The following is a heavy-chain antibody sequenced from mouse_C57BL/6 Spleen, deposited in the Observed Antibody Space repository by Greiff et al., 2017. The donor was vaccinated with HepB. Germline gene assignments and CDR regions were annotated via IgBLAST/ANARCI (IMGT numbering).Heavy chain of an antibody. CDR3: ARLLRDAMDY. CDR2: IYPGDGDT. D-gene: IGHD1-1*01. J-gene: IGHJ4*01. Sequence: VQLQQSGPELVKPGASVKISCKASGYAFSSSWMNWVKQRPGKGLEWIGRIYPGDGDTNYNGKFKGKATLTADKSSSTAYMQLSSLPSEDSAVYFCARLLRDAMDYWGQGTSVTVSS. V-gene: IGHV1-82*01. CDR1: GYAFSSSW.